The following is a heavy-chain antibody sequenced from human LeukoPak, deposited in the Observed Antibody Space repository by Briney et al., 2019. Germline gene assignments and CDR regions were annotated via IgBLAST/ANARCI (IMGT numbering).Heavy chain of an antibody. D-gene: IGHD2-15*01. V-gene: IGHV1-69*04. CDR2: IIPILGIA. Sequence: ASVKVSCKASGGTFSSYAISWVRQAPGQGLEWMGRIIPILGIANYAQKFQGRVTITADKSTSTAYMELSSLRSEDTAVYYCARGLGEVVVAATYDAFDIWGQGTMVTVSS. CDR3: ARGLGEVVVAATYDAFDI. CDR1: GGTFSSYA. J-gene: IGHJ3*02.